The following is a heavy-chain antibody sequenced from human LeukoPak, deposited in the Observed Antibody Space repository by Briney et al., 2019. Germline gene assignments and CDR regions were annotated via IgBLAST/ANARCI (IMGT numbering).Heavy chain of an antibody. D-gene: IGHD2-15*01. J-gene: IGHJ5*02. CDR2: ISAYNGNT. V-gene: IGHV1-18*01. CDR3: ARDSPQYCSGGSCYSGWFDP. CDR1: GYTFTSYG. Sequence: ASVKVSCKASGYTFTSYGISWVRQAPGQGLEWMGWISAYNGNTNYAQKLQGRVTMTTDTSTSTAYMELSRLRSDDTAVYYCARDSPQYCSGGSCYSGWFDPWGQGTLVTVSS.